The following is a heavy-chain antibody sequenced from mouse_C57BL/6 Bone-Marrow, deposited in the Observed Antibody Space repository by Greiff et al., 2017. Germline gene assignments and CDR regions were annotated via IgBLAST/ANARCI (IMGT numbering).Heavy chain of an antibody. CDR3: AVEGYYGSSDGGY. Sequence: QVQLQQPGAELVKPGASVKVSCKASGYTFTSYWMHWVKQRPGQGLEWIGRIHPSDSDTNYNQKFKGKATLTADKSSSTAYMQLSSLTSEDAAVYDCAVEGYYGSSDGGYWGQGTTLTVSS. CDR1: GYTFTSYW. V-gene: IGHV1-74*01. J-gene: IGHJ2*01. CDR2: IHPSDSDT. D-gene: IGHD1-1*01.